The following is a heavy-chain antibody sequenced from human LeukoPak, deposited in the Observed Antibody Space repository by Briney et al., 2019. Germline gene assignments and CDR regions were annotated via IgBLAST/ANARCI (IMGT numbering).Heavy chain of an antibody. CDR2: IIPILGIA. D-gene: IGHD2-2*01. CDR3: ARVCSSTSCYPNYYYGRDV. Sequence: SVKVSCKASGGTFSSYAISWVRQAPGQGLEWMGRIIPILGIANYAQKFQGRVTITADKSTSTAYMELSSLRSEDTAVYYCARVCSSTSCYPNYYYGRDVGGKGTTVTVSS. J-gene: IGHJ6*04. V-gene: IGHV1-69*04. CDR1: GGTFSSYA.